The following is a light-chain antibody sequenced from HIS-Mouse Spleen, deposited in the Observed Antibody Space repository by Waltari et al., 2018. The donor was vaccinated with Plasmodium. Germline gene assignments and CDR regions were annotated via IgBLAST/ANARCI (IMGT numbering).Light chain of an antibody. V-gene: IGLV3-25*03. CDR3: QSADSSGTPNWV. CDR2: KDR. J-gene: IGLJ3*02. Sequence: PSVSVSPGQTARITCSGDALPKQYAYWYQQKPGQAPVLVIYKDRERPSGIPERFSGPSSGTTVTLTISGVQAEDEADYYCQSADSSGTPNWVFGGGTKLTVL. CDR1: ALPKQY.